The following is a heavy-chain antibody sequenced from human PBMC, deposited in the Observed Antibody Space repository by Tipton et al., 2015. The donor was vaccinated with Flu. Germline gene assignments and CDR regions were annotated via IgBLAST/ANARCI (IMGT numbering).Heavy chain of an antibody. CDR3: AIHGAGRFLEWFNPDY. D-gene: IGHD3-3*01. CDR1: GYSFTSYW. J-gene: IGHJ4*02. V-gene: IGHV5-51*01. CDR2: IYPGDSDT. Sequence: QSGAEVKKPGESLKISCKGSGYSFTSYWIGWVRQMPGKGLEWMGIIYPGDSDTRYSPSFQGQVTISADKSISTAYLQWSSLKASDTAMYYCAIHGAGRFLEWFNPDYCGQGPLVAVSS.